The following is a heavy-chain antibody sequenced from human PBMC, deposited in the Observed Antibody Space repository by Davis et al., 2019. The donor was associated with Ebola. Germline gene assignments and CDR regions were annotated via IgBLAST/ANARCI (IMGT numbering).Heavy chain of an antibody. CDR2: IYSGGST. V-gene: IGHV3-66*01. D-gene: IGHD6-6*01. CDR3: ARMYSSSSLGFGY. Sequence: GESLKISCAASGFTVSSNYMSWVRQAPGKGLEWVSVIYSGGSTYYADSVKGRFTISRDNSKNTLYLQMNSLRAEDTAVYYCARMYSSSSLGFGYWGQGTLVTVSS. J-gene: IGHJ4*02. CDR1: GFTVSSNY.